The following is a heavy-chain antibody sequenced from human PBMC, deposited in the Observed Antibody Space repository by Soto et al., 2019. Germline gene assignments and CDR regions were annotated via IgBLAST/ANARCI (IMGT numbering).Heavy chain of an antibody. V-gene: IGHV3-23*01. D-gene: IGHD2-2*01. Sequence: EVHLLESGGGLVQPGGSLRLSCVASGFTFNSYAMSWVRQAPGKGLEWVSSISGSGGNTNYADSVKGRFTISRDNSKNTLYLQMNSLRPEDTAVYYCARRYKDGRRDCISTSCLFDPWGQGTLVTVSS. CDR3: ARRYKDGRRDCISTSCLFDP. J-gene: IGHJ5*01. CDR2: ISGSGGNT. CDR1: GFTFNSYA.